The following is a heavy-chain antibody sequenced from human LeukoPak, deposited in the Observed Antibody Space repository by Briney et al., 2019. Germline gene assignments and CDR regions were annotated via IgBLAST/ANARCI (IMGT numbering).Heavy chain of an antibody. V-gene: IGHV4-39*01. J-gene: IGHJ4*02. D-gene: IGHD6-13*01. CDR3: ARQQQGNFDY. Sequence: PSETLSLTCTVSGGSISSSSYYWGWIRQPPGKGLEWIGSIYYSGSTYCNPSLKSRVTISVDTSKNQFSLKLSSVTAADTAVYYCARQQQGNFDYWGQGTLVTVSS. CDR1: GGSISSSSYY. CDR2: IYYSGST.